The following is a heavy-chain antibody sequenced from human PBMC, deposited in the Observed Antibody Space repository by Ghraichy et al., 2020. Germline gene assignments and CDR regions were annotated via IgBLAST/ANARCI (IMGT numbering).Heavy chain of an antibody. CDR2: ISYDGSNK. CDR1: GFTFSSYG. CDR3: AKQYRPGAYYYYGMDV. D-gene: IGHD7-27*01. V-gene: IGHV3-30*18. Sequence: GGSLRLSCAASGFTFSSYGMHWVRQAPGKGLEWVAVISYDGSNKYYADSVKGRFTISRDNSKNTLYLQMNSLRAEDTAVYYCAKQYRPGAYYYYGMDVWGQGTTVTVSS. J-gene: IGHJ6*02.